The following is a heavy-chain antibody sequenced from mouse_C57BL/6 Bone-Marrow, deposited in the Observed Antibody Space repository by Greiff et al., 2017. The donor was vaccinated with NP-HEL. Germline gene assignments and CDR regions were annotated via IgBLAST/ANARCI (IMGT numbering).Heavy chain of an antibody. CDR1: GYTFTSYW. CDR2: IHPNSGST. Sequence: QVQLQQSGAELVKPGASVKLSCKASGYTFTSYWMHWVKQRPGQGLEWIGMIHPNSGSTNYNEKFKSKATLTVDKSSSTAYMQLSSLTSEDSAVYYCARVVFGYPYFDYWGQGTTLTVSS. J-gene: IGHJ2*01. D-gene: IGHD2-2*01. CDR3: ARVVFGYPYFDY. V-gene: IGHV1-64*01.